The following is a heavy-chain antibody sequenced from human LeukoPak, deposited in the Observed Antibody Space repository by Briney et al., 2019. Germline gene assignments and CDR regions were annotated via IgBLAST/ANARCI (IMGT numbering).Heavy chain of an antibody. V-gene: IGHV3-23*01. CDR1: GFTFSMYA. CDR3: AKSQPAAISWFDP. D-gene: IGHD2-2*02. J-gene: IGHJ5*02. Sequence: PGGSLRLSCAASGFTFSMYAMNWVRQAPGEGLEWVSAIRFNGGSTYYADSLKGRFTISRDNSKNTLYLQMNSLRVEDTDVCYCAKSQPAAISWFDPWGQGTLVTVSS. CDR2: IRFNGGST.